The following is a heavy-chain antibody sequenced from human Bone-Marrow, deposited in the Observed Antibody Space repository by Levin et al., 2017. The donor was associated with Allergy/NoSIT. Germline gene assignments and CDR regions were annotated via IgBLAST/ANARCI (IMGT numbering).Heavy chain of an antibody. Sequence: GESLKISCAVSGFTLNNAWINWVRQAPGKGLEWVGRFKGKTDGGTTDYVAPVKGRFTISRDDSKNMLYLQMNSLKTEDTAVYYCSTVRYCSSGVCYARYYYYYGMDVWGQGTTVTVSS. CDR1: GFTLNNAW. J-gene: IGHJ6*02. CDR3: STVRYCSSGVCYARYYYYYGMDV. D-gene: IGHD2-21*02. CDR2: FKGKTDGGTT. V-gene: IGHV3-15*07.